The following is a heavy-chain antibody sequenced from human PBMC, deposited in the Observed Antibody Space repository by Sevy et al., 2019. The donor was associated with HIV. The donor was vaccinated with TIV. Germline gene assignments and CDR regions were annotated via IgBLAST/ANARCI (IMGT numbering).Heavy chain of an antibody. D-gene: IGHD6-13*01. CDR1: GFTFNDHA. CDR2: ISWDSGSI. V-gene: IGHV3-9*03. Sequence: GGSLRLSCAASGFTFNDHAMHWVRQAPGKGLEWVSGISWDSGSIGYADSVKGRFTISRDNAKNSVYLQMNSLRAEDMALYSCAKGRAAAASDSMDVWGNGTTVTVSS. CDR3: AKGRAAAASDSMDV. J-gene: IGHJ6*03.